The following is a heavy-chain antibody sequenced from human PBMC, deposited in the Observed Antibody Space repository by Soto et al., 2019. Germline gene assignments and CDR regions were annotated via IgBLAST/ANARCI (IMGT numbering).Heavy chain of an antibody. D-gene: IGHD2-15*01. CDR3: ATDTDEIEAALST. V-gene: IGHV4-31*03. J-gene: IGHJ5*02. Sequence: QVQLQESGPRRVKPSQTLSLTCTVSGASISSGTYYWSWIRQHPGKGLEWIGYAYYSGSPYYNPSRKSRITISIDTSKNQFSLKLSSVTAADTAVYYCATDTDEIEAALSTWGQGTLVTVSS. CDR2: AYYSGSP. CDR1: GASISSGTYY.